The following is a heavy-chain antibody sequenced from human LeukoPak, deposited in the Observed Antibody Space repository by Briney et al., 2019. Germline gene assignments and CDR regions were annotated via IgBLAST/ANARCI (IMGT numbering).Heavy chain of an antibody. CDR3: AKDQVVRGVRAFDY. D-gene: IGHD3-10*01. J-gene: IGHJ4*02. Sequence: GGSLRLSCAAPGFTFSSYAMSWVRQAPGKGLEWVSAISGSGGSTYYADSVKGRFTISRDNSKNTLYLQMNSLRAEDTAVYYCAKDQVVRGVRAFDYWGQGTLVTVTS. V-gene: IGHV3-23*01. CDR1: GFTFSSYA. CDR2: ISGSGGST.